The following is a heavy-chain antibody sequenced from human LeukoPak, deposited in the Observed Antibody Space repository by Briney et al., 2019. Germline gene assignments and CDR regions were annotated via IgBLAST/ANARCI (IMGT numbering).Heavy chain of an antibody. CDR2: IYYSGST. CDR1: GYSISSSKW. V-gene: IGHV4-28*01. CDR3: ASQPYYDSSGYYFY. J-gene: IGHJ4*02. D-gene: IGHD3-22*01. Sequence: SETLSLTCAVSGYSISSSKWWGWIRQPPGKGLEWIGYIYYSGSTFYNPSLKSRVTISINTSKNQFSLKLSSVTAADTAVYYCASQPYYDSSGYYFYGGQGTLVTVSS.